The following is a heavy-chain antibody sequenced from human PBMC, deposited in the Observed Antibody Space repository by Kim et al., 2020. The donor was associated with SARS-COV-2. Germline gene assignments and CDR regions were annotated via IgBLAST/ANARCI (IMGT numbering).Heavy chain of an antibody. J-gene: IGHJ4*01. D-gene: IGHD6-19*01. Sequence: GGSLRLSCAASGFTFSTYAINWVRQTPGKGLEWVSDISGRAETTHFAASVKGRFSIFRDNSKNTVSLQMNHLRAEDTAVYYCVKFALKHSSYGHFDYWG. CDR2: ISGRAETT. CDR3: VKFALKHSSYGHFDY. CDR1: GFTFSTYA. V-gene: IGHV3-23*01.